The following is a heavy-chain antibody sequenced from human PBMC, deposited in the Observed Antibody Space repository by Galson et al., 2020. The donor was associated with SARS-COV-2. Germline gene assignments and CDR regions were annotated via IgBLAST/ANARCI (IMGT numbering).Heavy chain of an antibody. CDR1: GSTLTALS. CDR2: FDPEDGET. J-gene: IGHJ5*02. Sequence: ASVKVSCKVSGSTLTALSMPWERQAPGKGREGMGGFDPEDGETIYAQKFQGRATMTEDTSTDTAYMELSSLRSEDTAVYYCATAPGIAAAGTGWFDPWGQGTLVTVSS. D-gene: IGHD6-13*01. V-gene: IGHV1-24*01. CDR3: ATAPGIAAAGTGWFDP.